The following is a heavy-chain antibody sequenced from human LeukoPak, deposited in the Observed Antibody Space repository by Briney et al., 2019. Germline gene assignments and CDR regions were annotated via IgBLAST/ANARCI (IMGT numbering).Heavy chain of an antibody. Sequence: RASVKVSCKAFGYTFTGYYMHWVRQAPGQGLEWMGRINPNSGGTNYAQKFQGRVTMTRDTSISTVYMELSRLRSDDTAVCYCAAWAYVSGNGMDVWGQGTTVTVSS. CDR3: AAWAYVSGNGMDV. V-gene: IGHV1-2*06. J-gene: IGHJ6*02. CDR2: INPNSGGT. CDR1: GYTFTGYY. D-gene: IGHD3-10*01.